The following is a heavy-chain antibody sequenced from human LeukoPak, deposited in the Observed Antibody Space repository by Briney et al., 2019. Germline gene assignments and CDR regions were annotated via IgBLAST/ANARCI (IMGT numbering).Heavy chain of an antibody. CDR1: GGSISSSLYY. J-gene: IGHJ5*02. V-gene: IGHV4-39*01. CDR3: ARAYSSSWYWNWFDP. Sequence: SETLSLTCTVSGGSISSSLYYWGWIRQPPGKGLEWIGRTYYSGSSYYNPSLKSRVTISIDTSKNQFSLNLRSVTATDTAVYYCARAYSSSWYWNWFDPWGQGTLVTVSS. CDR2: TYYSGSS. D-gene: IGHD6-13*01.